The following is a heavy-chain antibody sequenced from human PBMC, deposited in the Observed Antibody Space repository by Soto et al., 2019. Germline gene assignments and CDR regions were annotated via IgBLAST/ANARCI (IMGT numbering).Heavy chain of an antibody. CDR2: ISGYNGYP. D-gene: IGHD6-13*01. V-gene: IGHV1-18*01. J-gene: IGHJ4*02. CDR3: ARASAGALYDF. CDR1: GYIFTNYG. Sequence: QVKLVQSGAGVRMPGASVNVSCKTSGYIFTNYGVAWVRQAPGQGLELVAWISGYNGYPKHTQKFQGRVTVTTDTTTRTGYMELRNLRSDDTAVYYCARASAGALYDFWGQGTRVTVSS.